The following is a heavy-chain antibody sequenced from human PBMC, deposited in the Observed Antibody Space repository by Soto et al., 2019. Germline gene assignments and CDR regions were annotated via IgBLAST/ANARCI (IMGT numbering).Heavy chain of an antibody. Sequence: SETLSLTCTVSGGSIRSYYWTWIRQPPGKGLEWLGYIFYSGSTFYNPSLKSRVTISIHTSKSQFSLQLTSVTAADTAVYYCARGAADTAMVDSWGQGALVTVSS. CDR1: GGSIRSYY. D-gene: IGHD5-18*01. CDR3: ARGAADTAMVDS. V-gene: IGHV4-59*01. CDR2: IFYSGST. J-gene: IGHJ4*02.